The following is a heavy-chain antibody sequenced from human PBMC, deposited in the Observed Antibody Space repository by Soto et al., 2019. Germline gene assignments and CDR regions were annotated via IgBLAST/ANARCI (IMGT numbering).Heavy chain of an antibody. Sequence: EVQLLESGGGLVQPGGSLRLSCGASGFTFSNFAMSWVRQAPGKGLEWVSAIISGSGSRTPYADSVKGRFTISRDNSKNPLYLQMNSLEAEDTAVYYFAKPYGPLSFDYWGQGTLVTVSS. V-gene: IGHV3-23*01. J-gene: IGHJ4*02. D-gene: IGHD3-10*01. CDR1: GFTFSNFA. CDR2: IISGSGSRT. CDR3: AKPYGPLSFDY.